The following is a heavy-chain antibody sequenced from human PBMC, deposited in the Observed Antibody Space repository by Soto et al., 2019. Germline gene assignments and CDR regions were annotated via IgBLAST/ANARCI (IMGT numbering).Heavy chain of an antibody. Sequence: SQTLSLTCAISGDSVSSNTAAWYWIRQSPSRGLEWLGRTYYRSKWYNDYAVSVKSRIIINPDTSNNQFSLQLNSVTPEDTAVYFCAKGDNLGPKTGYAFDPWGQGIMVTVSS. CDR3: AKGDNLGPKTGYAFDP. V-gene: IGHV6-1*01. D-gene: IGHD5-12*01. CDR1: GDSVSSNTAA. CDR2: TYYRSKWYN. J-gene: IGHJ5*02.